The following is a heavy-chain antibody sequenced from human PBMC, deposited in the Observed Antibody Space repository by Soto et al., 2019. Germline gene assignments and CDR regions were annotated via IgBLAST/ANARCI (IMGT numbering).Heavy chain of an antibody. CDR1: GDSVSSNSAA. V-gene: IGHV6-1*01. CDR2: TYFRSKWYN. Sequence: SQTLSLTCAISGDSVSSNSAAWNWIRQSPSRGLEWLGRTYFRSKWYNEYAVFVRGRITINPDTSKNQFSLQLNSVTPEDTAVYYCERTQGFMDVWGQGTTVTVSS. J-gene: IGHJ6*02. CDR3: ERTQGFMDV.